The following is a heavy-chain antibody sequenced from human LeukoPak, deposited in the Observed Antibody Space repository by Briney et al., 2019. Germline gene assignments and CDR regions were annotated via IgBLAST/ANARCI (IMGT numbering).Heavy chain of an antibody. J-gene: IGHJ4*02. CDR1: GFSFSDFS. CDR2: ISKDGINK. Sequence: GGSRRLSCAASGFSFSDFSMHWVRQAPGKRLDWVAVISKDGINKYYADSVKGRFTIFRDNSKNTLYLQMDSLRNEDTAVYHCARGSYGDYSGEDFNYWGQGTLVTVSS. CDR3: ARGSYGDYSGEDFNY. V-gene: IGHV3-30-3*01. D-gene: IGHD4-17*01.